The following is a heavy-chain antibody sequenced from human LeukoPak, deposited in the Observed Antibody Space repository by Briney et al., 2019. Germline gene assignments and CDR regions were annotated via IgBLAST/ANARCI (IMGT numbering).Heavy chain of an antibody. Sequence: GGSLRLSCAASGLTFSSYWMSWVRQAPGKGLEWVANIKQDGSEKYYVDSVKGRFTISRDNAKNSLYLQMNSLRAEDTAVYYCARDGYSSSWYTLGLIYYYGMDVWGQGTTVTVSS. CDR3: ARDGYSSSWYTLGLIYYYGMDV. CDR1: GLTFSSYW. D-gene: IGHD6-13*01. CDR2: IKQDGSEK. J-gene: IGHJ6*02. V-gene: IGHV3-7*01.